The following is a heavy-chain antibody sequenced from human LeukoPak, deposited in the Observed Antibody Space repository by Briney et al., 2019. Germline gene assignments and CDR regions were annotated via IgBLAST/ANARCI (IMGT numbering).Heavy chain of an antibody. CDR2: ISGSGGST. CDR3: AKDMRAAAGTSDY. Sequence: GGSLRLSCAASRFTVSSYAISWVRQAPGKGLEWVSAISGSGGSTYYADSVKGRFTISRDNSKNTLYLQMNSLRAEDTAVYYCAKDMRAAAGTSDYWGQGTLVTVSS. J-gene: IGHJ4*02. CDR1: RFTVSSYA. V-gene: IGHV3-23*01. D-gene: IGHD6-13*01.